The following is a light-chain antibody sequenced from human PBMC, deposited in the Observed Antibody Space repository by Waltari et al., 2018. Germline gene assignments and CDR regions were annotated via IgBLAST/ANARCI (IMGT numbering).Light chain of an antibody. CDR2: DVS. J-gene: IGLJ1*01. Sequence: QSALTPPRSVSGSPGQSVPISCTGASTDVGGFNYVSWYQQLPGKAPKLRIVDVSKRPSRVPDRFSGSKSGDTASLTISGLRTDDEADYYCCSYAGRYTYVFGTGTKVTVL. V-gene: IGLV2-11*01. CDR3: CSYAGRYTYV. CDR1: STDVGGFNY.